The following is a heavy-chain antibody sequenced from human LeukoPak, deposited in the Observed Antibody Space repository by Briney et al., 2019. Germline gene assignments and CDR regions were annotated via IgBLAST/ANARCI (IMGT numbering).Heavy chain of an antibody. Sequence: ASVKVSCKASGYTFTRYHMHWVRQAPGQGLEWMGIINPSGGSTDYAQKFQGRLTVTRDTSTSTVYMDLSSLRSEDTAVYYCARGSPLLWGQGTLVTVSS. CDR1: GYTFTRYH. J-gene: IGHJ4*02. D-gene: IGHD1-26*01. CDR2: INPSGGST. CDR3: ARGSPLL. V-gene: IGHV1-46*01.